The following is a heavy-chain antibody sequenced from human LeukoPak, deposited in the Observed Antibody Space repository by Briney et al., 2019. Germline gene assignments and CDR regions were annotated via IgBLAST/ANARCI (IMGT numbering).Heavy chain of an antibody. V-gene: IGHV1-2*02. CDR3: ARDQTLPLYYGSGSYYNVSYYYYMDV. D-gene: IGHD3-10*01. CDR2: INPNSGGT. J-gene: IGHJ6*03. Sequence: ASVKVSCKASGYTFTGYYMHWVRQAPGQGLKWMGWINPNSGGTNCAQKFQGRVTMTRDTSVSTAYMELSRLRSDDTAVYYCARDQTLPLYYGSGSYYNVSYYYYMDVWGKGTTVTVSS. CDR1: GYTFTGYY.